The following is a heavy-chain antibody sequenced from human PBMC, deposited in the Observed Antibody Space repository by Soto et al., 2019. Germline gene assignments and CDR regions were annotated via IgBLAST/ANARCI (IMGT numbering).Heavy chain of an antibody. Sequence: PAETLGLTCTVSVGSISSSSYYWGWIRQPPGKGLEWIGSIYYSGSTYYNPSLKSRVTISVDTSKNQFSLKLSSVTAADTAVYYCARRQDTGRAKLMDVWGQGTTVTVSS. J-gene: IGHJ6*02. D-gene: IGHD5-18*01. CDR1: VGSISSSSYY. CDR2: IYYSGST. CDR3: ARRQDTGRAKLMDV. V-gene: IGHV4-39*01.